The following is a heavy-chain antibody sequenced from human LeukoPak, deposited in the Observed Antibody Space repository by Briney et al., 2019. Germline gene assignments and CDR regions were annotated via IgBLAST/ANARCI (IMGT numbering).Heavy chain of an antibody. D-gene: IGHD6-13*01. Sequence: GASVKVSCKASGYTFTNHYIHWVRQAPGQGLEWMGMINSGGGGTGYAQKFQGRVTLTRDTSTSTVYMELSSLRSEDTAVYYCARDRRISTAGFTSDHWGQGTLVTVSS. CDR2: INSGGGGT. CDR1: GYTFTNHY. CDR3: ARDRRISTAGFTSDH. V-gene: IGHV1-46*01. J-gene: IGHJ4*02.